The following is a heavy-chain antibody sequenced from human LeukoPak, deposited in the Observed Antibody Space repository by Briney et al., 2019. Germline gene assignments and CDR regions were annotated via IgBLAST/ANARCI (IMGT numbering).Heavy chain of an antibody. Sequence: GRSLRLSCAASGFTFSSYGMHWVRQAPGKGLEWVAVISYDGSNKYYADSVKGRFTISRDNSKNTLYLQMNSLRAEDTAVYYCAKEEQQYFYYYYGMDVWGQGTTVTVSS. CDR3: AKEEQQYFYYYYGMDV. CDR1: GFTFSSYG. V-gene: IGHV3-30*18. D-gene: IGHD1-26*01. J-gene: IGHJ6*02. CDR2: ISYDGSNK.